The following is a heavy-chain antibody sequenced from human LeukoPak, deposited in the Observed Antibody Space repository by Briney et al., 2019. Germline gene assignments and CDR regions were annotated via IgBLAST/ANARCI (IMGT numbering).Heavy chain of an antibody. D-gene: IGHD3-10*01. CDR2: ISSSSSYI. J-gene: IGHJ4*02. CDR3: AKVAKYYYGSETYYFFEH. CDR1: GFTFSSYS. V-gene: IGHV3-21*01. Sequence: GGSLRLSCAASGFTFSSYSMNWVRQAPGKGLEWVSSISSSSSYIYYADSVKGRFTISRDNAKNSLYLQMNSLRAEDTAVYYCAKVAKYYYGSETYYFFEHWGQGTPVTASS.